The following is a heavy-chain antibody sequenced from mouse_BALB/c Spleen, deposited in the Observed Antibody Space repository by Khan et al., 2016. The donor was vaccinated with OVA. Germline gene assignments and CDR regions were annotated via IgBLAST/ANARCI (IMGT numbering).Heavy chain of an antibody. Sequence: QVQLKQSGAELTRPGASVKMFCKASGYTFTSFTMHWVKQRPGQGLEWIGYINPVSDYTNYNQNFKDKATLTADKSSSTAYMQLRSLTSEDSAVYYFAKEGAYYRSDGWFAYWGQGTLGTVST. CDR1: GYTFTSFT. J-gene: IGHJ3*01. CDR3: AKEGAYYRSDGWFAY. V-gene: IGHV1-4*01. CDR2: INPVSDYT. D-gene: IGHD2-14*01.